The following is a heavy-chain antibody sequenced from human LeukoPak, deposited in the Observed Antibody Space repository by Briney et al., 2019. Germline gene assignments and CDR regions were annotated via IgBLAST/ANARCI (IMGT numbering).Heavy chain of an antibody. J-gene: IGHJ4*02. Sequence: PGRSLRLSCAASGFTFSSYGMHWVRQAPGKGLEWVAVISYDGSNKYYADSVKGRFTISRDNSKNTLYLQMNSLRAEDTAVYYCAKQIYGGNQYYFDYWGQGTLVTVSS. CDR3: AKQIYGGNQYYFDY. CDR1: GFTFSSYG. D-gene: IGHD4-23*01. V-gene: IGHV3-30*18. CDR2: ISYDGSNK.